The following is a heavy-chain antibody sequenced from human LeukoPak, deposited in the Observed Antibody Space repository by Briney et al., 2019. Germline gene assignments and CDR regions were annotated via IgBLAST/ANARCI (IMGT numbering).Heavy chain of an antibody. D-gene: IGHD2-2*01. CDR1: GDSNSYYY. Sequence: SETLSLTCSVSGDSNSYYYWSWLRQPAGKGLEWIGRMYTSGATNYNPSLKSRTTMSVDTSKNQLSLRLSSVTAADRAVYYCAREGPAASTSFYYFMDVWGKGTTVTVSS. V-gene: IGHV4-4*07. CDR2: MYTSGAT. CDR3: AREGPAASTSFYYFMDV. J-gene: IGHJ6*03.